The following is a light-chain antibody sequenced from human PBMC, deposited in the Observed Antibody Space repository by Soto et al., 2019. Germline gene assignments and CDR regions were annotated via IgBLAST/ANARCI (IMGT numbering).Light chain of an antibody. CDR3: QQHGISHIT. V-gene: IGKV3-20*01. J-gene: IGKJ5*01. CDR1: QSVSSSH. Sequence: EIVLTQSPGTLSLSPGERATLSCRASQSVSSSHLAWYQHKPGQAPRLLIYAASSRATGSPDRFSGSGSGTDFTLTITRLEPDDSAVYYCQQHGISHITFGQGTRLEIK. CDR2: AAS.